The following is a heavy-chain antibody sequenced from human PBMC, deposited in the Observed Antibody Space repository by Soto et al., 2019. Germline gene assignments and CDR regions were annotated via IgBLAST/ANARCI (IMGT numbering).Heavy chain of an antibody. D-gene: IGHD2-2*01. CDR1: GYTFTSYA. V-gene: IGHV1-3*01. Sequence: QGQLVQSGAEVKKPGASVKVTCKASGYTFTSYAMHWVRQAPGQRLEWMGWINAGNGNTKYSQKFQGRVTITRDTSASTAYMELSSLRSEDTAVYYCARTARYCSSTSCHNWFDPWGQGTLVTVSS. J-gene: IGHJ5*02. CDR3: ARTARYCSSTSCHNWFDP. CDR2: INAGNGNT.